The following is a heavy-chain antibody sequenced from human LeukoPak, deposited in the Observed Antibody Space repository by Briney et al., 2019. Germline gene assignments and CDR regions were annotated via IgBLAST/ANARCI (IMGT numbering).Heavy chain of an antibody. J-gene: IGHJ4*02. V-gene: IGHV3-23*01. CDR2: ISNNGGYT. Sequence: GGSLRLSCAASGFTFSSYAMSWVRQAPGKGLEWVSAISNNGGYTYYADSVQGRFTISRDNSKSTLCLQMNSLRAEDTAVYYCAKQLGYCSDGSCYLPYWGQGTLVTVSS. CDR3: AKQLGYCSDGSCYLPY. CDR1: GFTFSSYA. D-gene: IGHD2-15*01.